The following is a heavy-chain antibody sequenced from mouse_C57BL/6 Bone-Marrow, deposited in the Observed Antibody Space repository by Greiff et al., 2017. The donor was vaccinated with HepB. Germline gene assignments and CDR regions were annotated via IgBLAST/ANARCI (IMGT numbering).Heavy chain of an antibody. Sequence: QVQLQQPGAELVKPGASVKMSCKASGYTFTSYWITWVKQRPGQGLEWIGDIYPGSGSTNYNEKFKSKATLTVDTSSSTAYMQLSSLTSKDSAVYYCARLGGITTVVATRWYFHVWGTGTTVTVSS. J-gene: IGHJ1*03. CDR3: ARLGGITTVVATRWYFHV. CDR1: GYTFTSYW. V-gene: IGHV1-55*01. D-gene: IGHD1-1*01. CDR2: IYPGSGST.